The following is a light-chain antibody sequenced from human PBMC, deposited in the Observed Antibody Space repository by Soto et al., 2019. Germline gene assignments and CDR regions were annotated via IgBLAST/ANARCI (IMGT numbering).Light chain of an antibody. J-gene: IGLJ2*01. CDR1: SSNIESNY. V-gene: IGLV1-47*01. Sequence: QSVLTQPPSASGTPGQRVTISCSGRSSNIESNYVYWYQQIPGTAPKLLIYRNDQRPSGVPARFSGSKSGTSASLAISGLRSEDEADYYCAAWDDSLSTPVFGGGTKVTVL. CDR2: RND. CDR3: AAWDDSLSTPV.